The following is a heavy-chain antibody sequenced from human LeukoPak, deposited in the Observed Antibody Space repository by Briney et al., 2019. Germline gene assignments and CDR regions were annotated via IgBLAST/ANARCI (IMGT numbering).Heavy chain of an antibody. CDR3: AKGYGQRLVNNWFDP. V-gene: IGHV3-66*02. J-gene: IGHJ5*02. D-gene: IGHD6-13*01. CDR2: IYSGGST. Sequence: GGSLRLSCAASGFTVSSNYMSWVRQAPGKGLEWVSVIYSGGSTYYADSVKGRFTISRDNSKNTLYLQVNSLRAEDTAVYYCAKGYGQRLVNNWFDPWGQGTLVTVSS. CDR1: GFTVSSNY.